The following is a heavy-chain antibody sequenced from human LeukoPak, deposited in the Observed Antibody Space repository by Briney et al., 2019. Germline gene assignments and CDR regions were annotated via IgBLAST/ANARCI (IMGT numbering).Heavy chain of an antibody. D-gene: IGHD6-6*01. CDR1: GGSISSSSYY. J-gene: IGHJ3*02. CDR2: IYYSGST. V-gene: IGHV4-39*01. Sequence: SETLSLTCTVSGGSISSSSYYWGWIRQPPGKGLEWIGSIYYSGSTYYNPSLKSRVTISVDTSKNQSSLKLSSVTAADTAVYYCARWDSSSPYDAFDIWGQGTMVTVSS. CDR3: ARWDSSSPYDAFDI.